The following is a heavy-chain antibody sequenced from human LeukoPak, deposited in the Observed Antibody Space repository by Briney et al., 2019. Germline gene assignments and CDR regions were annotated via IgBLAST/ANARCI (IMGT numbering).Heavy chain of an antibody. CDR2: IYPDDSRT. CDR3: ARPSYGASDY. D-gene: IGHD4-17*01. J-gene: IGHJ4*02. Sequence: GESLKISCKGSGYRFTKSWIGWVRQMPGKGLEWLGVIYPDDSRTRYSPSFQGQVTMSVDKSISTAYLQWSSLKASDTAMYYCARPSYGASDYWGQGTLVTVSS. CDR1: GYRFTKSW. V-gene: IGHV5-51*01.